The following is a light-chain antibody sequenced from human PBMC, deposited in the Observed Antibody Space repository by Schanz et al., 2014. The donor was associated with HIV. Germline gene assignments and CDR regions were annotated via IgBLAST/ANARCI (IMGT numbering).Light chain of an antibody. CDR2: VNT. CDR3: SSYTSSSTWV. J-gene: IGLJ3*02. CDR1: SSNIGTHYD. Sequence: QSVLTQPPSVSGAPGQRVTISCTGSSSNIGTHYDVHWYQQLPGTAPKLLIYVNTNRPSGVPDRFSGSKSGTSAALAISGLQAEDEADYYCSSYTSSSTWVFGGGTKLTVL. V-gene: IGLV1-40*01.